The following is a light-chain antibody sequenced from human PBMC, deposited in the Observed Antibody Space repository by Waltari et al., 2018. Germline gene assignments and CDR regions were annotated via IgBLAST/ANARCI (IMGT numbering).Light chain of an antibody. V-gene: IGKV1-39*01. CDR1: QSISSY. J-gene: IGKJ3*01. Sequence: DIQMTQSPSSLSASVRTRVTITCRASQSISSYLNWYQQNPGKAPKLLIYAASSLQSGVPSRFSGSGSGTDFTLTISSLQPEDFATYYCQQSYSTPLTFGPGTKVDIK. CDR3: QQSYSTPLT. CDR2: AAS.